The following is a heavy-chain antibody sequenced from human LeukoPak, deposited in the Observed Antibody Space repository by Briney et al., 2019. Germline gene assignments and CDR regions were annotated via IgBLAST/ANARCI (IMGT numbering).Heavy chain of an antibody. J-gene: IGHJ4*02. CDR1: GGSISSYY. CDR3: ARDRRYYDNSAYIRGFDY. D-gene: IGHD3-22*01. Sequence: PSETLSLTCTVSGGSISSYYWSWIRQPAGKGLEWIRRIYTSGSTNYNPSLKSRVTVSVDKSKNQFSLNLSSVTAADTAVYYCARDRRYYDNSAYIRGFDYWGQGTLVTVSS. V-gene: IGHV4-4*07. CDR2: IYTSGST.